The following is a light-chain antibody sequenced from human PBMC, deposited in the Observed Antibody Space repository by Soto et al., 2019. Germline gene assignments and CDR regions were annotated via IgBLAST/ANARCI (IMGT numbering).Light chain of an antibody. CDR1: QSVSSSY. V-gene: IGKV3-20*01. CDR3: QQYGSSPPIT. CDR2: GAS. Sequence: EIVLTQSPGTLSLSPGERATLSCRASQSVSSSYLAWYQQKPVQAPRLLIYGASSRATGIPDRFSGSGSGTDFTLTISRLDPEDFAVYYCQQYGSSPPITFGQGTRLEIK. J-gene: IGKJ5*01.